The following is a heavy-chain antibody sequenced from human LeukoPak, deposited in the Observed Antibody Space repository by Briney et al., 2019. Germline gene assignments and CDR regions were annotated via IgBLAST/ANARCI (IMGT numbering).Heavy chain of an antibody. V-gene: IGHV3-64*01. J-gene: IGHJ4*02. Sequence: GGSLRLSCAASGFTFSSYAMHWVRQAPGKGLQYVSAISSDGGYTYYANSVKGRFTISRDNSKNTLYLQMGSLRPEDMAVYYCARDRGTYPYFFDSWGQGTLVTVSS. CDR1: GFTFSSYA. CDR2: ISSDGGYT. CDR3: ARDRGTYPYFFDS. D-gene: IGHD1-26*01.